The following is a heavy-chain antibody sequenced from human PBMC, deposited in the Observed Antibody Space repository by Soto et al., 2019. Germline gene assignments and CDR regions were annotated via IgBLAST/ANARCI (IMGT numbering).Heavy chain of an antibody. V-gene: IGHV4-4*02. Sequence: QVQLQESGPGLVKPSGTLSLTCAVSGGSISSSNWWRWVRQPPGKGLEWIGEIYHSGCTNYNPSLKSRVTISVAKSKIQFHLQLSAVTAADTAVYYCAILGFSNTSADVQHWGQGTLVTVSS. CDR2: IYHSGCT. CDR1: GGSISSSNW. D-gene: IGHD2-2*01. CDR3: AILGFSNTSADVQH. J-gene: IGHJ1*01.